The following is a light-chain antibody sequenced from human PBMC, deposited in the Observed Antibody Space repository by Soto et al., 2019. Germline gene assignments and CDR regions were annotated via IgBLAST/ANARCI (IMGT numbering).Light chain of an antibody. J-gene: IGKJ1*01. CDR3: HQYNISPWT. CDR1: QSVATN. CDR2: GSS. V-gene: IGKV3D-15*02. Sequence: EIVMTQSPATLSVSPGERATLSCRASQSVATNLAWFQQRPGQAPRLLIYGSSNRATGIPDRFSGSGSGTDFTLTISRLEPEDFAVYYCHQYNISPWTFGQGTKVDIK.